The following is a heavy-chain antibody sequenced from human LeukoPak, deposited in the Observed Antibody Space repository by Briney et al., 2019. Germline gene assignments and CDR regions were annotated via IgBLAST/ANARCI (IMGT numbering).Heavy chain of an antibody. CDR2: ISGSGGST. CDR1: RFTLSSYA. Sequence: PGESLTLSCSASRFTLSSYAMICVRPAPGKGRECFVSISGSGGSTYYAESMKGLFTISRDNSKNTLYLQMNSLSAEETAVYYCANLARGIFDYWGQGTLVTVSS. V-gene: IGHV3-23*01. J-gene: IGHJ4*02. CDR3: ANLARGIFDY. D-gene: IGHD3-16*01.